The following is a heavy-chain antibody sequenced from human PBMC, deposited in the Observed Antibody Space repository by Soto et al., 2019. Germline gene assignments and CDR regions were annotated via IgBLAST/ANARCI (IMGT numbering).Heavy chain of an antibody. CDR3: VRRHVSATGIDWFDP. CDR2: INAANGDT. Sequence: QVQLVQSGTEVKKPGASVKVSCKASGYTFTSYGIHGVRQAPGQRCEWMGWINAANGDTKYSPKFQGRVTITRDTSASTAYMELSSLRSEDTAVYYCVRRHVSATGIDWFDPWGQGTLVTVSS. D-gene: IGHD6-13*01. CDR1: GYTFTSYG. V-gene: IGHV1-3*01. J-gene: IGHJ5*02.